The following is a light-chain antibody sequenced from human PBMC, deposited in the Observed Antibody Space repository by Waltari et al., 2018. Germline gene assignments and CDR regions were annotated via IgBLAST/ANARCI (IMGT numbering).Light chain of an antibody. Sequence: SYEVTQPPSVSVSPGETASITCSGAKLGNRHTCWYQQKPGQSPVLVIYQDSKRPSGIPERFSGSNSGNTATLTISGTQAMDEADYFCQAWDSSTVVFGGGTRLTVL. CDR2: QDS. CDR3: QAWDSSTVV. CDR1: KLGNRH. V-gene: IGLV3-1*01. J-gene: IGLJ2*01.